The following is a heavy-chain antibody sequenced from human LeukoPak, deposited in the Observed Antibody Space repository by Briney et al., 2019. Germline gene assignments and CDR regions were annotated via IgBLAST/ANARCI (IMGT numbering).Heavy chain of an antibody. J-gene: IGHJ4*02. CDR3: ARSTRDSRGYYNTLDY. Sequence: PGGSLRLSCAASGFTFSNYAMSWVRQAPGKGLKWLSRINSDGSSTTYADSVKGRFTISRDNAKNTLYLQLNSLRAEDTAVYYCARSTRDSRGYYNTLDYWGQETLVTVSS. V-gene: IGHV3-74*01. D-gene: IGHD3-22*01. CDR1: GFTFSNYA. CDR2: INSDGSST.